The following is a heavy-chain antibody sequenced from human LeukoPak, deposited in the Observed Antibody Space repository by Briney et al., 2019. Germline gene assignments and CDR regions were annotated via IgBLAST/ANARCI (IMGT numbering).Heavy chain of an antibody. CDR3: ARQGSILTGYYYSGGYYFDY. D-gene: IGHD3-9*01. V-gene: IGHV4-61*02. J-gene: IGHJ4*02. CDR1: GDSISSGDYY. CDR2: ISSSGST. Sequence: PSQTLSLTCTVSGDSISSGDYYWSWIRQPAGKGLEWIGRISSSGSTNYNPPLKSRVTISVDTSKNQFSLKLSSVTAADTAVYYCARQGSILTGYYYSGGYYFDYWGQGTLVTVSS.